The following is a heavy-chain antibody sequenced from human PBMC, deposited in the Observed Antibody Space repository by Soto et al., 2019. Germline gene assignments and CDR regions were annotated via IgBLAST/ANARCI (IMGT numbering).Heavy chain of an antibody. CDR1: GFSFSTCA. CDR2: ISASGDTT. CDR3: AAQATGYFVPFDL. D-gene: IGHD3-22*01. V-gene: IGHV3-23*01. J-gene: IGHJ4*02. Sequence: EVQLLESGGGLVQPGGSLRLSCAASGFSFSTCAVSWVRQAPGKGLEWVSSISASGDTTHYAESVRGRFTISRDNSRNTLHLQMSRLTAEDTAIYSCAAQATGYFVPFDLWGRGTLVTVSS.